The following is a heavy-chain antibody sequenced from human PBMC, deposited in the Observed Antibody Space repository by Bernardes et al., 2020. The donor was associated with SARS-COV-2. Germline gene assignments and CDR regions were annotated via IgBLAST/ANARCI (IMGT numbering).Heavy chain of an antibody. V-gene: IGHV4-34*01. D-gene: IGHD3-3*02. CDR2: VDHRGSA. J-gene: IGHJ5*02. Sequence: SETLSLTCAVYGGSLTDYYWTWIRQPPGKALEWIGDVDHRGSANYNASLKSRAAMSLDKSKSQFSLKLTSVTAADTAVYYCARGVVTIFGVLIMIPARGWLDPWGQGTPVTVSS. CDR1: GGSLTDYY. CDR3: ARGVVTIFGVLIMIPARGWLDP.